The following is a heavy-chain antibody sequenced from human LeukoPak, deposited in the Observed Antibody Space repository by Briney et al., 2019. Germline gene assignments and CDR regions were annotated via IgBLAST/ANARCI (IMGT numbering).Heavy chain of an antibody. CDR1: AFTFSTYA. CDR3: ARGPYYGSGSHFSYYGMDV. V-gene: IGHV3-23*01. Sequence: GGSLRLSCAASAFTFSTYAMSWVRQAPGRGLEWVSTISGSGASTYYADSVKGRFTVSRDNSKNTVFVEMNSLRAEDTAMYYCARGPYYGSGSHFSYYGMDVWGQGTTVTVSS. J-gene: IGHJ6*02. CDR2: ISGSGAST. D-gene: IGHD3-10*01.